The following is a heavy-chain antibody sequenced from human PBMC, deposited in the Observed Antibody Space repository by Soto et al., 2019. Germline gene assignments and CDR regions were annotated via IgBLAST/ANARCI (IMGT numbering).Heavy chain of an antibody. D-gene: IGHD6-19*01. Sequence: PGGSLRLSCAASGFTFNNYAMTWVRQAPGKGLEWVSAIGGNGAATYYVDSVKGRFTISRDNSKNTLYLQMNSLRAGDTAVYFCAIVSSRRHDNWGQGTLVTVSS. V-gene: IGHV3-23*02. CDR1: GFTFNNYA. CDR2: IGGNGAAT. J-gene: IGHJ4*02. CDR3: AIVSSRRHDN.